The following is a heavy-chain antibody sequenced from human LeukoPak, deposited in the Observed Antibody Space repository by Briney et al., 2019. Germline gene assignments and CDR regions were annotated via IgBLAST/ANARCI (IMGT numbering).Heavy chain of an antibody. CDR2: ISAYNGNT. CDR1: GYTFTSYD. V-gene: IGHV1-18*01. CDR3: ARAALPGSYYYYYYMDV. J-gene: IGHJ6*03. Sequence: ASVKVSCKASGYTFTSYDINWVRQATGQGLEWMGWISAYNGNTNYAQKLQGRVTMTTDTSTSTAYMELRSLRSDDTAVYYCARAALPGSYYYYYYMDVWGKGTTVTVSS. D-gene: IGHD1-26*01.